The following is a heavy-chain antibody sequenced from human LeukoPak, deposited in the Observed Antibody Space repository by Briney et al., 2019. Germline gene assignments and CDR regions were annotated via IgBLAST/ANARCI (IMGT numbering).Heavy chain of an antibody. CDR2: IYYSGST. Sequence: SETLSLTCTVSGGSISSGDYYWSWIRQPPGKGLEWIGYIYYSGSTYYNPSLKSRVTISVDTSKNQFSLKLSSVTAADTAVYYCARMNMVRGVMGAFDIWGQGTMVTVSS. J-gene: IGHJ3*02. V-gene: IGHV4-30-4*02. CDR3: ARMNMVRGVMGAFDI. CDR1: GGSISSGDYY. D-gene: IGHD3-10*01.